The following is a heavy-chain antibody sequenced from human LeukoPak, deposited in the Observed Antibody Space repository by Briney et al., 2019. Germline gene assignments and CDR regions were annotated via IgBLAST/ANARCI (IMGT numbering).Heavy chain of an antibody. CDR3: STNYYATGVDV. CDR1: GFTFSSFV. J-gene: IGHJ6*02. CDR2: VKSKTNGGTR. V-gene: IGHV3-15*01. Sequence: PGGSLRLSCAATGFTFSSFVVSWVRQAPGKGLEWVGRVKSKTNGGTRDYAAPVKGRFTISRDDSKDTLYLQMNSLKTEDTAVYYCSTNYYATGVDVWGQGTTVTVSS. D-gene: IGHD3-10*01.